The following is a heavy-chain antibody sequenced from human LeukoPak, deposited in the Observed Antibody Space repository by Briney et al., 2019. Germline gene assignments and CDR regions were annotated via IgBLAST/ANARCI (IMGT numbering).Heavy chain of an antibody. CDR1: GGTFSSYA. Sequence: SVKVSCKASGGTFSSYAISWVRQAPGQGLEWMGGIIPIFGTANYAQKFQGRVTFTTDESTSTAYMELSSLRSEDTALYYCVFDSSGYLSRSLPPYFDYWGQGTLVTVSS. V-gene: IGHV1-69*05. D-gene: IGHD3-22*01. CDR3: VFDSSGYLSRSLPPYFDY. CDR2: IIPIFGTA. J-gene: IGHJ4*02.